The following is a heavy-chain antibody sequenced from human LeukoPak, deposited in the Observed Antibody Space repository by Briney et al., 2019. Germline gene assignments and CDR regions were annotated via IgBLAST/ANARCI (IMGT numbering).Heavy chain of an antibody. CDR2: INHSGST. J-gene: IGHJ4*02. CDR1: GGSFSGYY. CDR3: ARGLRFDY. Sequence: SETLSLTCAVYGGSFSGYYWSWIRQPPGKGLEWIGEINHSGSTNYNPSLKSRVTISVDTSKNQFSLKLSSVTAAGTAVYYCARGLRFDYWGQGTLVTVSS. D-gene: IGHD3-16*01. V-gene: IGHV4-34*01.